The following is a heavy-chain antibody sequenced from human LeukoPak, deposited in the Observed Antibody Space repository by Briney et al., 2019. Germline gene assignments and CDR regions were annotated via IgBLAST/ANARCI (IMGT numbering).Heavy chain of an antibody. Sequence: SETLSLTCAVYGGSFRGYYWSWIRQPPGKGLEWIGSIYYSGSTYYSPSLKSRVTISVDTSKNQFSLKLTSVTAADTAVYYCARPLSISYGGYFPNAFDIWGQGTMVTVSS. CDR2: IYYSGST. J-gene: IGHJ3*02. V-gene: IGHV4-34*01. D-gene: IGHD4-23*01. CDR1: GGSFRGYY. CDR3: ARPLSISYGGYFPNAFDI.